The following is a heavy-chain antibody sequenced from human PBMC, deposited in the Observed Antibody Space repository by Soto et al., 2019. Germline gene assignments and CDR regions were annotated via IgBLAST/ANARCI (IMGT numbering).Heavy chain of an antibody. D-gene: IGHD6-19*01. CDR3: ARVSRGVLYFNY. J-gene: IGHJ4*02. CDR2: IYYSGST. CDR1: GGSISSYY. V-gene: IGHV4-59*01. Sequence: QVQLQESGPGLVKPSETLSLTCTVSGGSISSYYWSWIRQPPGKGLEWIWYIYYSGSTNYNPSLKRRVTISVNTSKNQFSLKLTSVTAADTAVYYCARVSRGVLYFNYGGQGTLVTVSS.